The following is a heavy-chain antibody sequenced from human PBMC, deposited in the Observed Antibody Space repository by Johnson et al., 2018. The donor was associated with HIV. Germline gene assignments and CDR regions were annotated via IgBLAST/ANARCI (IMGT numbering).Heavy chain of an antibody. CDR1: GFTFDDYG. D-gene: IGHD2/OR15-2a*01. J-gene: IGHJ3*02. Sequence: VQLVESGGGVVRPGGSLRLSCAASGFTFDDYGMSWVRQAPGKGLEWVASIKQDGSEKYYVDSVKGRFTISRDNAKKSLYLQMNSLRVEDTAVYYCARLNIAFDIWGRGTLVTVSS. CDR3: ARLNIAFDI. V-gene: IGHV3-7*03. CDR2: IKQDGSEK.